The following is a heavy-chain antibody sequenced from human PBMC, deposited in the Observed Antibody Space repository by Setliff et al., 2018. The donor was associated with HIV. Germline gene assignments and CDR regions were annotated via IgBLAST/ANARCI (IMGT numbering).Heavy chain of an antibody. CDR2: MSYDGNNK. V-gene: IGHV3-30*01. Sequence: GGSLRLSCAASGFIFSSYAMHWVRQAPGKGLEWVAVMSYDGNNKYYADSVKGRFTISRDNSKNTLFLQMNSLRPEDTAVYFCARGRGSSSSWPIDYWGQGTLVTVSS. CDR1: GFIFSSYA. D-gene: IGHD6-13*01. CDR3: ARGRGSSSSWPIDY. J-gene: IGHJ4*02.